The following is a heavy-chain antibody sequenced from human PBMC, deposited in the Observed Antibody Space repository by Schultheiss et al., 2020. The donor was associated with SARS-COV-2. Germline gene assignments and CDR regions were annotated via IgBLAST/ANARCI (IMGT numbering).Heavy chain of an antibody. Sequence: GGSLRLSCAASGFTFDDYAMHWVRQAPGKGLEWVSSISWNSVTVGYVDSVKGRFTISRDNSKNTLYLQMNSLRAEDTAVYYCARPLIAAVDYYYYGMDVWGQGTTVTVSS. CDR3: ARPLIAAVDYYYYGMDV. V-gene: IGHV3-9*01. J-gene: IGHJ6*02. D-gene: IGHD6-25*01. CDR1: GFTFDDYA. CDR2: ISWNSVTV.